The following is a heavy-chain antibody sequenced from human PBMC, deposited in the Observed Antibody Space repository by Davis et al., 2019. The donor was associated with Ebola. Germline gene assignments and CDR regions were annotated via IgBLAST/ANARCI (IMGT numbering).Heavy chain of an antibody. Sequence: AASVKVSCKASGGTFSSYAISWVRQAPGQGLEWMGRIIPILGIANYAQKLQGRVTMTTDTSTSTAYMELRSLRSDDTAVYYCARDLTMIVVRGSFDYWGQGTLVTVSS. CDR1: GGTFSSYA. D-gene: IGHD3-22*01. V-gene: IGHV1-69*04. J-gene: IGHJ4*02. CDR3: ARDLTMIVVRGSFDY. CDR2: IIPILGIA.